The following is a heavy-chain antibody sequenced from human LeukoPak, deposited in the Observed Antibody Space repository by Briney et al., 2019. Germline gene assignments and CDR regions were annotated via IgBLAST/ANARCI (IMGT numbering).Heavy chain of an antibody. J-gene: IGHJ4*02. Sequence: GGSLRLSCAASRFTLSNYWMSWVRQAPGKGLEWVADTKQDGSETYYVDSVKGRFTISRDNAKNSLSLQMNSLRAEDTAVYYCARQRGSGCLDYWGQGTLVTVSS. CDR2: TKQDGSET. V-gene: IGHV3-7*01. CDR1: RFTLSNYW. D-gene: IGHD6-19*01. CDR3: ARQRGSGCLDY.